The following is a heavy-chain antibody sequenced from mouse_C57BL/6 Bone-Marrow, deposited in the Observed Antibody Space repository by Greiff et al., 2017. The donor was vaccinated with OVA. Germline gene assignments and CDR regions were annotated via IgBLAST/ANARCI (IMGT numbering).Heavy chain of an antibody. V-gene: IGHV1-19*01. CDR2: INPYNGGT. CDR3: ARRYYGFAY. Sequence: VQLQQSGPVLVKPGASVKMSCKASGYTFTDYYMNWVKQSHGKSLEWIGVINPYNGGTSYNQKFKGKATLTVDKSSSTAYMELNSLTSEDSAVYYSARRYYGFAYWGQGTLVTVSA. J-gene: IGHJ3*01. D-gene: IGHD1-2*01. CDR1: GYTFTDYY.